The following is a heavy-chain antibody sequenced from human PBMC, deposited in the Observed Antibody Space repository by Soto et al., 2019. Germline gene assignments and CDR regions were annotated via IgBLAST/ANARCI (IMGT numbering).Heavy chain of an antibody. CDR2: ISYRGST. CDR1: AGSITTSY. D-gene: IGHD6-19*01. J-gene: IGHJ5*02. CDR3: ARHGSDSGWFFFDP. V-gene: IGHV4-59*08. Sequence: SETLSLTCTVSAGSITTSYWSWIRQPLGKALEWIGYISYRGSTNYSPSLKSRLTISIDTSKNQFSLKMISVTAADTAVYYCARHGSDSGWFFFDPWGQGALVTVSS.